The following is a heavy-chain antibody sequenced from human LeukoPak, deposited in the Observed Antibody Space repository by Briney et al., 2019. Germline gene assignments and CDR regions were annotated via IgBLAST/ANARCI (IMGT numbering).Heavy chain of an antibody. J-gene: IGHJ4*02. CDR1: GFTFSSYA. D-gene: IGHD6-13*01. CDR2: ISGSGGST. V-gene: IGHV3-23*01. CDR3: AKDRGLRYSSSCFDY. Sequence: GGSLRLSCAAPGFTFSSYAMSWVRQAPGKGLEWVSAISGSGGSTYYADSVKGRFTISRDNSKNTLYLQMNSLRAEDTAVYYCAKDRGLRYSSSCFDYWGQGTLVTVSS.